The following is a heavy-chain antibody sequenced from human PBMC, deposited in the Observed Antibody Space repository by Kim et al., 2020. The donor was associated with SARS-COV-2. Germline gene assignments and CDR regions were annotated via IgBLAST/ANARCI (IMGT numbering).Heavy chain of an antibody. CDR2: SSGVDGST. D-gene: IGHD1-1*01. J-gene: IGHJ4*02. CDR3: ASQASRSWTVPFGN. Sequence: GGSLRLSCIASGFFFRTYGMSWVRQTPGTGLEWVSGSSGVDGSTYHAESVRGRFTISRDNSKNTICLPMSSLRVEDTGIYYCASQASRSWTVPFGNWGRG. CDR1: GFFFRTYG. V-gene: IGHV3-23*01.